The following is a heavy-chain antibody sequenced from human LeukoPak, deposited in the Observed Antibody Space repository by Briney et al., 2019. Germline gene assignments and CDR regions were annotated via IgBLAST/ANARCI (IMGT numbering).Heavy chain of an antibody. D-gene: IGHD5-18*01. Sequence: ASVKVSCKASGYTFTNYGISWVRQAPGQGLEWMGWINPNSGGTNYAQKFQGRVTMTRDTSISTAYMELSRLRSDDTAVYYCARGRIGYGDYWGQGTLVTVSS. CDR2: INPNSGGT. CDR1: GYTFTNYG. V-gene: IGHV1-2*02. J-gene: IGHJ4*02. CDR3: ARGRIGYGDY.